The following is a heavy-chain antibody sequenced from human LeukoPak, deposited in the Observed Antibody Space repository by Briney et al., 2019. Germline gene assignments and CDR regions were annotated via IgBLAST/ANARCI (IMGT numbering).Heavy chain of an antibody. CDR2: IKQDGRVE. CDR1: GFTFSNYW. J-gene: IGHJ4*02. V-gene: IGHV3-7*01. Sequence: GGSLRLSCAASGFTFSNYWMNWVRQAPGKGLEWVANIKQDGRVEYYVDSVKGRFTISRDNAKNSLYLQMNSLRAEDMAVYYCARDTFGGYVGFDYWGQGTLVTVSS. CDR3: ARDTFGGYVGFDY. D-gene: IGHD5-12*01.